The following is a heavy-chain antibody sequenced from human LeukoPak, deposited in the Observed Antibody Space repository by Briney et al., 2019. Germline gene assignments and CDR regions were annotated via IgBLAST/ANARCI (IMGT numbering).Heavy chain of an antibody. Sequence: GGSLRLSCAASGFIFSHHSMHWVRQAPGKGLEWVSSISSSNNYIYYADSVEGRFTISRDNAKSSLYLQINSLRVDDTAVYYCARDPTASGRGDFDSWGQGTLVTVSS. CDR1: GFIFSHHS. V-gene: IGHV3-21*01. J-gene: IGHJ4*02. D-gene: IGHD6-13*01. CDR3: ARDPTASGRGDFDS. CDR2: ISSSNNYI.